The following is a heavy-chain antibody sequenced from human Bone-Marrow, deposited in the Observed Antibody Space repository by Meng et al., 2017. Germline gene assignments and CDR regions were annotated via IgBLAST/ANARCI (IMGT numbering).Heavy chain of an antibody. J-gene: IGHJ4*02. CDR2: IYSGGVT. CDR1: GFTVTGYH. D-gene: IGHD3-22*01. Sequence: EVEVVETGGGLVQRGESLSVSCEASGFTVTGYHMTWVRQAPGKGLEWVSVIYSGGVTYYADSVKGRFTISRDNSNNRVYLQMNSIRPDDTAVYYCARGGYYYETSGPDYWGQGTLVTVSS. CDR3: ARGGYYYETSGPDY. V-gene: IGHV3-53*05.